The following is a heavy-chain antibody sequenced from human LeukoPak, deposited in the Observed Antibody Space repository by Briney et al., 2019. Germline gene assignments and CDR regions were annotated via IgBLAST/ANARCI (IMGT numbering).Heavy chain of an antibody. D-gene: IGHD6-19*01. CDR3: ARRSSGWYASGFDP. CDR1: GGSISTYN. J-gene: IGHJ5*02. Sequence: SETLSLTCTVSGGSISTYNWNWIRQPAGKGLEWIGRIYTSGSTNYNPSLKSRVTMSVDTSKNQFSLKLSSVTAADTAVYYCARRSSGWYASGFDPWGQGTLVTVSS. CDR2: IYTSGST. V-gene: IGHV4-4*07.